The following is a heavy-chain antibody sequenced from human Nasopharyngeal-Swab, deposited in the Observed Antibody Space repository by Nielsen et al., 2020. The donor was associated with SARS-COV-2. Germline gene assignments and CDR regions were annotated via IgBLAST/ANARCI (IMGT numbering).Heavy chain of an antibody. Sequence: WIRQPPGKGLEWVAVIWYDGSNKYYADSVKGRFTISRDNSKKTLYLQMNSLRAEDTAVYYCWREYAYYPYAFDIWGQGTMVTVSS. CDR2: IWYDGSNK. D-gene: IGHD2-8*01. V-gene: IGHV3-33*01. CDR3: WREYAYYPYAFDI. J-gene: IGHJ3*02.